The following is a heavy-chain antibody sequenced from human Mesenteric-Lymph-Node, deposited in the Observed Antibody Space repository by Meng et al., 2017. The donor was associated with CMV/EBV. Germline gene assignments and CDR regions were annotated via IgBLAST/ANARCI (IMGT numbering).Heavy chain of an antibody. CDR1: GFTFRSYA. J-gene: IGHJ4*02. Sequence: SGFTFRSYALLWVRQAPGKGLGWVSALSGSGGSTYYTDSVKGLFTISRDNSKNTLYLQMNSPRAGDTAVYYCAKDSGFVVVPAAAFDYWGQGTLVTVSS. V-gene: IGHV3-23*01. D-gene: IGHD2-2*01. CDR3: AKDSGFVVVPAAAFDY. CDR2: LSGSGGST.